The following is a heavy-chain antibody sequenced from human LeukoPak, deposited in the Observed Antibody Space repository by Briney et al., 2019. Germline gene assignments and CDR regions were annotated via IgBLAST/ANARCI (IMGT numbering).Heavy chain of an antibody. Sequence: SQTLSLTCTVSGGSISSGGYYWSWIRQPPGKGLEWIGYIYHSGSTYYNPSLKSRVTISVDRSKNQFSLKLSSVTAADTAVYYCAREGGYYDILTGYYKDYWGQGTLVTVSS. CDR3: AREGGYYDILTGYYKDY. CDR2: IYHSGST. CDR1: GGSISSGGYY. V-gene: IGHV4-30-2*01. D-gene: IGHD3-9*01. J-gene: IGHJ4*02.